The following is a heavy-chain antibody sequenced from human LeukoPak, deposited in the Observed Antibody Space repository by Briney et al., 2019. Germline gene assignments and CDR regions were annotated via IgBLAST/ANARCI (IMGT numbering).Heavy chain of an antibody. CDR3: ARVLNYYDSSGYYFSY. V-gene: IGHV3-30-3*01. J-gene: IGHJ4*02. D-gene: IGHD3-22*01. CDR1: GFTFSYYT. CDR2: ISYDGSNK. Sequence: GRSLRLSCAASGFTFSYYTMHWVRQAPGKGLGWVAVISYDGSNKYYADSVKGRFTISRDNSKNTLYLQMNSLRAEDTAVYYCARVLNYYDSSGYYFSYWGQGTLVTVSS.